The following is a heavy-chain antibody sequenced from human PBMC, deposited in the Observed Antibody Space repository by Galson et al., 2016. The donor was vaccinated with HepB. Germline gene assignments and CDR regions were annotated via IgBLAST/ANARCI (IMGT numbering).Heavy chain of an antibody. CDR3: AREGYSCCFFDY. D-gene: IGHD4-11*01. CDR2: IHSGGST. CDR1: GLTVSSNY. Sequence: LRLSCAASGLTVSSNYMSWVRQAPGKGLEWVSVIHSGGSTYYGDSVKGRFTISRDNTQNSLSLQMNSLRAEDTAVYYCAREGYSCCFFDYWGQGSLVTVSS. V-gene: IGHV3-53*01. J-gene: IGHJ4*02.